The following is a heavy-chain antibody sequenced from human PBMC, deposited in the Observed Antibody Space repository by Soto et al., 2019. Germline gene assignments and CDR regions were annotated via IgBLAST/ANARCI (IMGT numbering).Heavy chain of an antibody. D-gene: IGHD2-2*01. V-gene: IGHV6-1*01. CDR3: SIFWFRHQLHCFDS. J-gene: IGHJ5*01. CDR2: TYYRSKWYD. Sequence: SQTLSLTCAISGDSVSSNTVAWNWIRQSPSRGLEWLGRTYYRSKWYDDYAESVKSRITINPDTSKNQFSLHLNSVTLEDTAVYYCSIFWFRHQLHCFDSWCQGTLVTLSS. CDR1: GDSVSSNTVA.